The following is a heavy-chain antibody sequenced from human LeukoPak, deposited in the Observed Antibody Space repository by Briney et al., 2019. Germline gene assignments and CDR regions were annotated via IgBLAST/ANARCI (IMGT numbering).Heavy chain of an antibody. CDR3: ARGRATVNKHFFDY. Sequence: SVKVSCTASGGTFSSYAISWVRQAPGQGLEWMGRIIPIFGIANYAQKFQGRVTITADKSTSTAYMELSSLRSEDTAVYYCARGRATVNKHFFDYWGQGTLVTVSS. V-gene: IGHV1-69*04. CDR2: IIPIFGIA. J-gene: IGHJ4*02. D-gene: IGHD4-17*01. CDR1: GGTFSSYA.